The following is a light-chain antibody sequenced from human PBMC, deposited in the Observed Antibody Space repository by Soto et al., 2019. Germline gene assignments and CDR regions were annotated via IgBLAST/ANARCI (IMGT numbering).Light chain of an antibody. CDR2: DAS. Sequence: DIQMTQSPSTLSASVGDRVTITCRASQSIRTWLAWYQQKPGKAPKLLIFDASSLKSGVPSRFSGGGSGTEFTLSISSLQPDDFATYYCQKYNTNPWTFGKGTKV. J-gene: IGKJ1*01. CDR3: QKYNTNPWT. CDR1: QSIRTW. V-gene: IGKV1-5*01.